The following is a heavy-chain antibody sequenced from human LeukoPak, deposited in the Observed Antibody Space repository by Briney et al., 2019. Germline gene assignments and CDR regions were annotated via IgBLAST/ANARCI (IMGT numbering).Heavy chain of an antibody. CDR1: GFTLSSYA. CDR2: ISGSGGST. J-gene: IGHJ4*02. Sequence: GGSLRLSCAASGFTLSSYAMSWVRQAPGKGLEWVSAISGSGGSTYYADSVKGRFTISRDNSKNTLYLQMNSLRAEDTAVYYCPKDMVVAGYSDFDYWGQGTLVTVSS. CDR3: PKDMVVAGYSDFDY. D-gene: IGHD6-19*01. V-gene: IGHV3-23*01.